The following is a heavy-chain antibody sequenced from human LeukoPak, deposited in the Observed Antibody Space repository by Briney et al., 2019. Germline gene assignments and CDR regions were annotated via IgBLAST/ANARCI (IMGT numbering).Heavy chain of an antibody. CDR2: ISYSGRP. Sequence: SETLCLTCAVSGSSFSRGGYYWGWIRQHPGKGLEWNGYISYSGRPYYNSSIKSRVTISVDTYKNQFSLKRNSVTAADTAVYYCAKQAVGGWYLGQFDYWGRGTLVTVSS. CDR3: AKQAVGGWYLGQFDY. CDR1: GSSFSRGGYY. J-gene: IGHJ4*02. V-gene: IGHV4-31*11. D-gene: IGHD2-15*01.